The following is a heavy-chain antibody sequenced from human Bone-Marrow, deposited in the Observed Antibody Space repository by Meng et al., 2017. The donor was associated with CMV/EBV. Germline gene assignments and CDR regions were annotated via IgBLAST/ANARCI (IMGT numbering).Heavy chain of an antibody. J-gene: IGHJ5*02. CDR1: GFTFSTYW. CDR2: IKEDGSEK. V-gene: IGHV3-7*01. Sequence: GKSLEISCAASGFTFSTYWMNWVRQAPGKGLEWVANIKEDGSEKHYVDSVKGRFTISRDNAKNSLYLQMNSLRAEDTAVYYCARGLREVVPAAMAVNWFDPWGQGTLVTVSS. D-gene: IGHD2-2*01. CDR3: ARGLREVVPAAMAVNWFDP.